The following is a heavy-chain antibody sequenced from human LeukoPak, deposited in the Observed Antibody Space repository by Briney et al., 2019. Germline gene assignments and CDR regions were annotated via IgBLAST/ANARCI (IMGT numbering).Heavy chain of an antibody. CDR3: TRGDYYDSSGYFLLFDY. Sequence: GGSLRLSCTASGFTFGDYGVSWVRQAPGKGLEWIGFIRSRAYGGTTEYAASVKGRFTISRDDSKSIAYLQMNSLKTEDTAVYYCTRGDYYDSSGYFLLFDYWGQGTLVTVSS. CDR1: GFTFGDYG. CDR2: IRSRAYGGTT. J-gene: IGHJ4*02. V-gene: IGHV3-49*04. D-gene: IGHD3-22*01.